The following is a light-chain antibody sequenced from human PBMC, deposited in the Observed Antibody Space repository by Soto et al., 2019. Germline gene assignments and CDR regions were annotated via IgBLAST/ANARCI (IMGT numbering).Light chain of an antibody. CDR3: QQRKSYPIT. J-gene: IGKJ5*01. CDR2: AAS. Sequence: DIQLTQSPSFLSASVGVRVIITCRVSQDINTYLAWYQQKPGKAPKLLIFAASTLQNGVPSRFSGSGSGTEFTVTITSLQPEDFATYYCQQRKSYPITFGQGTRLEIK. V-gene: IGKV1-9*01. CDR1: QDINTY.